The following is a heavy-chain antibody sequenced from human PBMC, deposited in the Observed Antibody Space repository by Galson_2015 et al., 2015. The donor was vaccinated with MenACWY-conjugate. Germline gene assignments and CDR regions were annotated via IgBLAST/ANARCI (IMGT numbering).Heavy chain of an antibody. CDR1: GFTFTPYW. J-gene: IGHJ3*01. V-gene: IGHV3-74*01. CDR3: ARATAGIWERATFDL. Sequence: SLRLSCAASGFTFTPYWMHWVRQAPGKGLVWVARINGDGTTTNYADSVRGRFIITRDNAKNTLFLHINSLTGEDTALYSCARATAGIWERATFDLWGQGTMVTVSS. CDR2: INGDGTTT. D-gene: IGHD1-26*01.